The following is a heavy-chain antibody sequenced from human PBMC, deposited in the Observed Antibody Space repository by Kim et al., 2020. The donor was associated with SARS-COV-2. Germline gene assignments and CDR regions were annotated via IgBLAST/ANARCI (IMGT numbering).Heavy chain of an antibody. CDR2: ISSSGSTI. CDR1: GFTFSSYE. D-gene: IGHD1-1*01. Sequence: GGSLRLSCAASGFTFSSYEMNWVRQAPGKGLEWVSYISSSGSTIYYADSVKGRFTISRDNAKNSLYLQMNSLRAEDTAVYYCARDRWNDVGLFDYYYGMDVWGQGTTVTVSS. V-gene: IGHV3-48*03. J-gene: IGHJ6*02. CDR3: ARDRWNDVGLFDYYYGMDV.